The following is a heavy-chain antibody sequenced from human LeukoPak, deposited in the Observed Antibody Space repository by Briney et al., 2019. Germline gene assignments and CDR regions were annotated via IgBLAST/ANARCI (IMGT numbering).Heavy chain of an antibody. J-gene: IGHJ3*02. V-gene: IGHV4-39*01. Sequence: SETLSLTCSVSGGSISSSSYYWGWIRQPPGKGLEWIGSVYYGGNINYNPSLKSRATISVDTSKNQFSLKLSSVTATDTAVYYCARHDSSGPYNAFDIWGQGTMVTVSS. CDR2: VYYGGNI. CDR3: ARHDSSGPYNAFDI. D-gene: IGHD3-22*01. CDR1: GGSISSSSYY.